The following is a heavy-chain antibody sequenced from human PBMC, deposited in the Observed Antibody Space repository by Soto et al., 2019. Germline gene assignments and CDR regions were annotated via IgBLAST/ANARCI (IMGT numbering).Heavy chain of an antibody. D-gene: IGHD3-16*01. CDR2: IYYSGST. CDR1: GGSISSYY. V-gene: IGHV4-59*01. Sequence: PSETLSLTCTVSGGSISSYYWSWIRQPPGKGVEWIGYIYYSGSTNYNPSLKSRVTISVDTSKNQFSLKLSSVTAADTAVYYCARGPSGAKVDYWGQGVQVTVSS. CDR3: ARGPSGAKVDY. J-gene: IGHJ4*02.